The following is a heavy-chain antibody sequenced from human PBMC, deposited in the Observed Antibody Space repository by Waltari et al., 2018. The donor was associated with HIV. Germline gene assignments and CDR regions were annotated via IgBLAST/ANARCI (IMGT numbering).Heavy chain of an antibody. CDR1: GFNFDDYA. J-gene: IGHJ3*02. D-gene: IGHD3-22*01. Sequence: EVQLVESGGGLVQPGRSLTVSCVDSGFNFDDYAMHWVRQAPGKGLEWVSGISWNSDNVAYADSVKGRFTISRDNAKSSLYLQMNSLRTEDTAWYYCASGRTHYYDNTGYYFAWGAFEIWGQGTMVTVSS. CDR2: ISWNSDNV. V-gene: IGHV3-9*01. CDR3: ASGRTHYYDNTGYYFAWGAFEI.